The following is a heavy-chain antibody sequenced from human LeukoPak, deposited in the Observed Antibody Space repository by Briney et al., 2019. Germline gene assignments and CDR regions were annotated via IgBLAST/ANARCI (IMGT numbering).Heavy chain of an antibody. CDR2: VRGSGTAT. Sequence: PGGSLRLPCAASGFTFSTYAMTWVRQAPGKGLEWVSAVRGSGTATYYADSVKGRFTISRDNSNNTLYLQMNSLRAEDTAIYYCVKTSRRDSTYDSPFDYWGQGTLVTVSS. J-gene: IGHJ4*02. CDR3: VKTSRRDSTYDSPFDY. V-gene: IGHV3-23*01. D-gene: IGHD4-11*01. CDR1: GFTFSTYA.